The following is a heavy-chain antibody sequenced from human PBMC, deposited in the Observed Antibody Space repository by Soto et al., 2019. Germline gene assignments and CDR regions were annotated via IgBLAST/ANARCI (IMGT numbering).Heavy chain of an antibody. V-gene: IGHV4-59*01. Sequence: QVQLQESGPGLVKPSETLSLTCTVSGGSISSYYWSWIRQPPGKGLEWIGDIYYSGSTNYNPSLKRRVTLSVDTSKNQFSLKLSSVSAADTAVYYCASSFDCSSTSCQLSNSDYYGMDVWGQGTTVTVSS. CDR3: ASSFDCSSTSCQLSNSDYYGMDV. J-gene: IGHJ6*02. CDR2: IYYSGST. D-gene: IGHD2-2*01. CDR1: GGSISSYY.